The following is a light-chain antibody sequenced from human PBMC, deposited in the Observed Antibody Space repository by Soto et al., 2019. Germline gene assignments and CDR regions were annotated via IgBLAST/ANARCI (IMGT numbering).Light chain of an antibody. CDR2: EVS. CDR1: SSDVGSYNL. J-gene: IGLJ2*01. V-gene: IGLV2-23*02. Sequence: QPVLTQPASVSGSPGQSITISCTGTSSDVGSYNLVSWYQQHPGKAPKLMIYEVSKRPSGVSNRFSGSKSGNTASLTISGLQAVDEADYYCCSYAGSSTLVFGGGTKVTVL. CDR3: CSYAGSSTLV.